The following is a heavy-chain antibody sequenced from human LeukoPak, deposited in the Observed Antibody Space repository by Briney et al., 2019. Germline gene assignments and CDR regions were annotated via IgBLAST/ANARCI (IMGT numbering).Heavy chain of an antibody. CDR2: IYHSGTA. CDR1: DYSISSDYY. V-gene: IGHV4-38-2*01. CDR3: ARVWGYTYGYFDY. Sequence: SETLSLTCGVSDYSISSDYYWGWIRQPPGKGLEWIGSIYHSGTAYYNPFLNSRVTISVDTSKNQFSLKLNSVTAADTAVYYCARVWGYTYGYFDYWGQGTLVTVSS. D-gene: IGHD5-18*01. J-gene: IGHJ4*02.